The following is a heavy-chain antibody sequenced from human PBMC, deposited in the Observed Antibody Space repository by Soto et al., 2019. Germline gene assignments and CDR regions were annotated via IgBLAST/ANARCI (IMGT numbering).Heavy chain of an antibody. Sequence: QVQLQESGPGLVKPSQTLSLTCTVSGGSISSGDYYWSWIRQPPGKGLEWIGYIYYSGSTYYNPSLKIRVTIAGDTSKNQYSLKLSSVTASDTAVYYCARVDDGSEYVLLPLFDYWGQGTLVTVSS. CDR3: ARVDDGSEYVLLPLFDY. CDR2: IYYSGST. D-gene: IGHD2-15*01. J-gene: IGHJ4*02. CDR1: GGSISSGDYY. V-gene: IGHV4-30-4*01.